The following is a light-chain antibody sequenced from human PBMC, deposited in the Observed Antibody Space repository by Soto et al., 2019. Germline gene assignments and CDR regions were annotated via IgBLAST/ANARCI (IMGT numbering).Light chain of an antibody. Sequence: EIVLTQFPATLSLSPGDGATLSCRASQSVSSYLAWYQQKRGQAPRLLVYDSSHRATGVPARFSGSGSGTDFTLTISRLEPEDSAVYYCQQYGTSPWTFGQGTKVDIK. V-gene: IGKV3-11*01. CDR2: DSS. J-gene: IGKJ1*01. CDR1: QSVSSY. CDR3: QQYGTSPWT.